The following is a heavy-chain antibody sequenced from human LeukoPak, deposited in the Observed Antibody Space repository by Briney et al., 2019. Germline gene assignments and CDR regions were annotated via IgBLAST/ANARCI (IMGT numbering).Heavy chain of an antibody. V-gene: IGHV4-39*02. D-gene: IGHD4-23*01. Sequence: SETLSLTCIVSGGSISSISSNNYHWGWIRQPPGKGLEWIGSIYYTASTYYNPSLKSRFTISVDTSKNQFSLKLSSVTAADTALYYCAREMGVVTAHGIDVWGQGTTVTVSS. J-gene: IGHJ6*02. CDR2: IYYTAST. CDR3: AREMGVVTAHGIDV. CDR1: GGSISSISSNNYH.